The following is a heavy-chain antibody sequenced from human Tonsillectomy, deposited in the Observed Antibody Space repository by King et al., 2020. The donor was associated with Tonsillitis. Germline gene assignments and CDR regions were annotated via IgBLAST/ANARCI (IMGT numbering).Heavy chain of an antibody. CDR1: GGSFSGYF. J-gene: IGHJ4*02. CDR3: AGSTYSYDNSGYYAYYFDY. D-gene: IGHD3-22*01. CDR2: FNHIGST. Sequence: VQLQQWGAGLLKPSETLSLTCAVYGGSFSGYFWTWIRQPPGKGLEGIGEFNHIGSTNYTPSLKSRVTIPEDTSKNQFSLKLTSVTASDTAVYYCAGSTYSYDNSGYYAYYFDYWGQGTLVTVSS. V-gene: IGHV4-34*01.